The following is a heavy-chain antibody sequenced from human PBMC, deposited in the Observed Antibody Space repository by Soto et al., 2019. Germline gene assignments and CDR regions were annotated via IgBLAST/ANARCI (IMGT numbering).Heavy chain of an antibody. J-gene: IGHJ4*02. CDR1: GFTFSSYA. D-gene: IGHD3-9*01. CDR3: ASYDILTGHHYFDY. CDR2: ISYDGSNK. V-gene: IGHV3-30-3*01. Sequence: GGSLRLSCAASGFTFSSYAMHWVRQAPGKGLEWVAVISYDGSNKYYADSVKGRFTISRDNSKNTLYLQMNSLRAEDTAVYYCASYDILTGHHYFDYWGQGTLVTVSS.